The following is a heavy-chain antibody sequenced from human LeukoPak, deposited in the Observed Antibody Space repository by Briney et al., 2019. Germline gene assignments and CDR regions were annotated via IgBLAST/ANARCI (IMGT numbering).Heavy chain of an antibody. Sequence: SETLSLTCTVSGGSISSSSYYWGWIRQPPGTGLEWIGSIYYSGSTYYNPSLKSRVTISVDTSKNQFSLKLSSVTAADTAVYYCAIAVAGTPLSYPFDYWGQGTLVTVSS. CDR2: IYYSGST. CDR1: GGSISSSSYY. CDR3: AIAVAGTPLSYPFDY. V-gene: IGHV4-39*07. D-gene: IGHD6-19*01. J-gene: IGHJ4*02.